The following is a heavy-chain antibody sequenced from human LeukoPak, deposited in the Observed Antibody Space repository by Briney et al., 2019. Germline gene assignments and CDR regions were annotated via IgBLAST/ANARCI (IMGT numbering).Heavy chain of an antibody. D-gene: IGHD2-2*01. CDR3: ARRLTQYDCFDP. Sequence: SQTLSPTCAISGDSVSSNSVTWNWIRQSPSRGLEWLGRTYYRSTWYNDYAVSVRGRIAVNPDTSKNQFSLHLNSVTPEDTAVYYCARRLTQYDCFDPWGQGILVTVSS. V-gene: IGHV6-1*01. CDR1: GDSVSSNSVT. J-gene: IGHJ5*02. CDR2: TYYRSTWYN.